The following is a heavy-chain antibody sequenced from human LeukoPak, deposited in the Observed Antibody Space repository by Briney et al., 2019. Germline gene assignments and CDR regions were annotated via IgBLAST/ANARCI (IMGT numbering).Heavy chain of an antibody. J-gene: IGHJ4*02. V-gene: IGHV3-15*07. Sequence: GGSLRLSCAASGFTFSNAWMNWVRQAPGKGLEWVGRIKSKTDGGTTDYAAPVKGRFTISRDDSKNTLYQQMNSLKTEDTAVYYCARDGGVAAKDYWGQGTLVTVSS. CDR2: IKSKTDGGTT. CDR3: ARDGGVAAKDY. CDR1: GFTFSNAW. D-gene: IGHD6-19*01.